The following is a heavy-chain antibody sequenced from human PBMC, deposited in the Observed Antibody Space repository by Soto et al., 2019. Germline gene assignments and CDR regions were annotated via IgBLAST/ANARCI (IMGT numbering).Heavy chain of an antibody. CDR1: GFTFDDYA. J-gene: IGHJ4*02. Sequence: EVQLVESGGGLVQPGRSLRLSCAASGFTFDDYAMHWVRQAPGKGLEWVSGISWNSGSIGYADSVKGRFTISRDNAKNSLYLQMNSLRAEETAWYYCATGGQLVREGGGCWGQGTLVTVSS. CDR2: ISWNSGSI. CDR3: ATGGQLVREGGGC. V-gene: IGHV3-9*01. D-gene: IGHD6-13*01.